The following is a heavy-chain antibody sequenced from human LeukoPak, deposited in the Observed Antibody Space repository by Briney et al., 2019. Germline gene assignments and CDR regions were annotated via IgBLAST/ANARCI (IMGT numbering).Heavy chain of an antibody. CDR2: ISGSGGST. CDR3: AKEGRYDYVWGSYHDY. D-gene: IGHD3-16*02. CDR1: GFTFSRYG. V-gene: IGHV3-23*01. J-gene: IGHJ4*02. Sequence: GGSLRLSCAASGFTFSRYGMNWVRQAPGKGLEWVSAISGSGGSTYYADSVKGRFTISRDNSKNTLYLQMNSLRAEDTAVYYCAKEGRYDYVWGSYHDYWGQGTLVTVSS.